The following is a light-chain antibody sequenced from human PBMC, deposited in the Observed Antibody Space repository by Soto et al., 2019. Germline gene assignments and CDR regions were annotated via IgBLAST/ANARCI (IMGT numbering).Light chain of an antibody. Sequence: EIVLTQSPGTLSLSPVERGNLSCSSSQRFGSSNLAWYQQKPGQAPRLLIYSTSSRATGIPDRFSGSGSGTDFTLTISRLEPEDFAVYYCQQYNNWFSITFGQGTRLEI. V-gene: IGKV3-20*01. CDR1: QRFGSSN. J-gene: IGKJ5*01. CDR3: QQYNNWFSIT. CDR2: STS.